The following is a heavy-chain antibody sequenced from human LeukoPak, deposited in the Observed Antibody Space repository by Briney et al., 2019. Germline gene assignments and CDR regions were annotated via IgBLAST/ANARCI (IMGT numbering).Heavy chain of an antibody. J-gene: IGHJ4*02. Sequence: ASVKVSCKASGYTFTSYGISWVRQAPGQGLEWMGWISAYNGNTNYAQKLQGRVTMTTDTSTSTAYMELRSLRSDDTAVYYCARAPPSVPDYSSQFDYWGQGTLVTVSS. CDR2: ISAYNGNT. CDR3: ARAPPSVPDYSSQFDY. CDR1: GYTFTSYG. V-gene: IGHV1-18*01. D-gene: IGHD6-13*01.